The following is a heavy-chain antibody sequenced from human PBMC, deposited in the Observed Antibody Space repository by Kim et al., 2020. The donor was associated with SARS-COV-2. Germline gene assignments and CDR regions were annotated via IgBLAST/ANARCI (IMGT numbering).Heavy chain of an antibody. V-gene: IGHV3-7*03. CDR3: ARGPVGEPGVADF. Sequence: GGSLRLSCAASGFTYRSYWMKWVRQAPGKGLEWVTNINGDGTKEEYVDSVRGRFTISRDNAKNSLHLQMNSLRAEDTGVYYCARGPVGEPGVADFWGQGTLVTVSS. J-gene: IGHJ4*02. CDR2: INGDGTKE. CDR1: GFTYRSYW. D-gene: IGHD3-3*01.